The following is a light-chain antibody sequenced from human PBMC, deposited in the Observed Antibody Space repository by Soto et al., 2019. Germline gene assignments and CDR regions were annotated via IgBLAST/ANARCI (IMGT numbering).Light chain of an antibody. CDR2: GAS. Sequence: ERWMTPSTATLSVTPGESAPLSCRASQSVSSNLAWYQQKPGQAPRLLIYGASTRATGIPARFSGSGSGTEFTLTISSLQSEDFAVYYCQQYNNWAGTFAQRTKVDI. CDR1: QSVSSN. J-gene: IGKJ1*01. V-gene: IGKV3-15*01. CDR3: QQYNNWAGT.